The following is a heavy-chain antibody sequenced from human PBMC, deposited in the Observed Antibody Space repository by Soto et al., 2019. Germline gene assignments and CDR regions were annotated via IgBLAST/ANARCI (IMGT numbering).Heavy chain of an antibody. CDR1: GGSISSSNW. V-gene: IGHV4-4*02. Sequence: QVQLQESGPGLVKPSGTLSLTCAVSGGSISSSNWWSWVRQPPGKGLEWMGEIYHSGSTNYNPSLKSRVTRSVDKSKTQFSLKLSSVTAADTAVYYCAKTYYYDSSGYYYGYYFDYWGQGTLVTVSS. CDR3: AKTYYYDSSGYYYGYYFDY. D-gene: IGHD3-22*01. J-gene: IGHJ4*02. CDR2: IYHSGST.